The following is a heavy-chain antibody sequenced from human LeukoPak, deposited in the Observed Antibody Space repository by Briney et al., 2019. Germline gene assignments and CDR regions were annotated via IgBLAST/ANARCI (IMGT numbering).Heavy chain of an antibody. CDR1: GFTFSSYA. J-gene: IGHJ2*01. V-gene: IGHV3-30*01. CDR2: ISYDGSNK. Sequence: PGGSLRLSCAASGFTFSSYAMHWVRQAPVKGLEWVAVISYDGSNKHYADSVKGRFTISRDISKNTLYLQMNSLRAEDTAVYYCVRQWLLPGGYWYFDLWGRGTLVTVSS. CDR3: VRQWLLPGGYWYFDL. D-gene: IGHD3-22*01.